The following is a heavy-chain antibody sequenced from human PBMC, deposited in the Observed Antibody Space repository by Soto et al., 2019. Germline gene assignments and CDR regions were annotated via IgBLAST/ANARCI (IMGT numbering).Heavy chain of an antibody. CDR3: ARVAIXCPSSRCYNHYYYGMDV. V-gene: IGHV4-30-4*01. Sequence: SETLSLTCTVSGGSISSDNFFWSWIRQPPGEGLEWIGYIYYRGSTYYNPSLESRLTLLVDTSKNQFSLKLRSVTAADTAVYYCARVAIXCPSSRCYNHYYYGMDVWGQGTTVTVSS. J-gene: IGHJ6*02. D-gene: IGHD3-10*01. CDR2: IYYRGST. CDR1: GGSISSDNFF.